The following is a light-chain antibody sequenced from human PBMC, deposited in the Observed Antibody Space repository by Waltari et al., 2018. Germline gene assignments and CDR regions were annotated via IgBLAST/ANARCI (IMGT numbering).Light chain of an antibody. J-gene: IGKJ2*01. CDR2: RAS. CDR1: LCGSNTKHI. CDR3: QQCYTFPYT. Sequence: LCGSNTKHIWMWYKQKPGRPPKLLISRASTRESGVPARFSGSGSRTDFTLTIISLQAEDVAVCYCQQCYTFPYTFGQGTKLEI. V-gene: IGKV4-1*01.